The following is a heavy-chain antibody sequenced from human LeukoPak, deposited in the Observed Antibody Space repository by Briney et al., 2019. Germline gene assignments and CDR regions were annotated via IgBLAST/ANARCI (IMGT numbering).Heavy chain of an antibody. V-gene: IGHV1-69*06. J-gene: IGHJ4*02. CDR3: ASAKGAGYNTLIYFDY. Sequence: ASVKVSCKASGGTFSSYAISWVRQAPGQGLEWMGGIIPIFGTANYAQKFQGRVTITADKSTSTAYMELSSLRSEDTAVYYCASAKGAGYNTLIYFDYWGQGTLVTVSS. CDR2: IIPIFGTA. CDR1: GGTFSSYA. D-gene: IGHD5-24*01.